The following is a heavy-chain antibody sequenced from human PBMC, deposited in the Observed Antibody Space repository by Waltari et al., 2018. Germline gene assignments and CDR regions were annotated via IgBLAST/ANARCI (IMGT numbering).Heavy chain of an antibody. CDR3: ARDRVYMDV. Sequence: EVQLVESGGGLVQPGGSLRLSCAASGFTFSSYSMNWVRQAPGKGLEWVSYISSSSSTIYYADSVKGRFTISRDNAKNSLYLQMNSLRTEDTAVYYCARDRVYMDVWGKGTTVTVSS. D-gene: IGHD3-10*01. V-gene: IGHV3-48*04. J-gene: IGHJ6*03. CDR1: GFTFSSYS. CDR2: ISSSSSTI.